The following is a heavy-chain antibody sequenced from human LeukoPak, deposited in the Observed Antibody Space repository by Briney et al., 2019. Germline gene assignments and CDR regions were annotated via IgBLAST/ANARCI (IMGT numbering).Heavy chain of an antibody. D-gene: IGHD5-24*01. CDR3: ARRNTIMVAGLDY. J-gene: IGHJ4*02. V-gene: IGHV1-8*01. CDR1: GYTFTSYD. Sequence: ASVKVSCKAAGYTFTSYDINWVRQAPGQGLEWMGWMNPNSGNTGYAQKFQGRVTMTRNTSISTAFMELSSLRSEDTAVYYCARRNTIMVAGLDYWGQGTLVTVSS. CDR2: MNPNSGNT.